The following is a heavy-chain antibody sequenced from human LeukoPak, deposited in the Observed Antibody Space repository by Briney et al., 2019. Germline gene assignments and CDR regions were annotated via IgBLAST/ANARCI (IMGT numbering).Heavy chain of an antibody. CDR1: GFTFSTSG. CDR2: INSISSYI. Sequence: PGGSLRLSCAASGFTFSTSGMNWVRQAPGKGLEWVSSINSISSYIYYADSVKGRFTISRDNAKNSLYLHMNSPRAEDTAVYYCARDRGGGSFYPLDSWGQGALVTVSS. D-gene: IGHD2-15*01. J-gene: IGHJ5*01. V-gene: IGHV3-21*01. CDR3: ARDRGGGSFYPLDS.